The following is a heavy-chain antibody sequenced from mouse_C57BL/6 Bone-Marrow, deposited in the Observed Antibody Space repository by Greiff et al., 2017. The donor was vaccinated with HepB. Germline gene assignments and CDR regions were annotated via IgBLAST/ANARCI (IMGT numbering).Heavy chain of an antibody. CDR2: IYPGSGST. D-gene: IGHD1-1*01. J-gene: IGHJ2*01. CDR3: ARELLRINYFDV. V-gene: IGHV1-55*01. CDR1: GYTFTSYW. Sequence: QVQLQQPGAELVKPGASVKMSCKASGYTFTSYWITWVKQRPGQGLEWIGDIYPGSGSTNYNEKFKSKATLTVDTSSSTAYMQLSSLTSEDSAVYYCARELLRINYFDVWGQGTTLTVSS.